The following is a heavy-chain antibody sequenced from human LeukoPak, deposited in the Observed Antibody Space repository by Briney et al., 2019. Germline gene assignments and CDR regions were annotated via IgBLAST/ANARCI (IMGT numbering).Heavy chain of an antibody. D-gene: IGHD1-26*01. CDR2: IYYSGST. CDR3: ARGYSGSYYGTWFDP. V-gene: IGHV4-59*01. Sequence: SETLSLTCTVSGGSISSYYWSWIRQPPGKGLEWIGYIYYSGSTNYNPSLKSRVTISVDTSKNQFSLKLSSVTAADTAVYYCARGYSGSYYGTWFDPWGQGTLVTVSS. J-gene: IGHJ5*02. CDR1: GGSISSYY.